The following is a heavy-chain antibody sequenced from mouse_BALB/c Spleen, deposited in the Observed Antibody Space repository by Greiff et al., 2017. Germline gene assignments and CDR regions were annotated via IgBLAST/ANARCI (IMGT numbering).Heavy chain of an antibody. Sequence: VQLQQSGAELVKPGASVKLSCTASGFYIKDTYMHWVKQRPEHGLEWIGRIDPANGNTKYDPKFQGKASITADTSSNTAYLQLSSLTSEDTAVYYCAPIYYECPHDDWGQGTTLTVST. V-gene: IGHV14-3*02. D-gene: IGHD2-4*01. CDR3: APIYYECPHDD. CDR2: IDPANGNT. CDR1: GFYIKDTY. J-gene: IGHJ2*01.